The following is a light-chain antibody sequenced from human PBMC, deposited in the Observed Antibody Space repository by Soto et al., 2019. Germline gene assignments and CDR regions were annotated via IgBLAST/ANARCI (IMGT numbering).Light chain of an antibody. CDR2: GAS. CDR3: QQSYSSWLT. V-gene: IGKV1-39*01. J-gene: IGKJ4*01. Sequence: DIQLDQSPSSRCASLGDRVTITCRGRQSINNYLNWYQQKPGKSPKLVVYGASTLQDGVPSRFSGSGSGTDFTLTISRLQPEDFAVYYCQQSYSSWLTFGGGTKVDI. CDR1: QSINNY.